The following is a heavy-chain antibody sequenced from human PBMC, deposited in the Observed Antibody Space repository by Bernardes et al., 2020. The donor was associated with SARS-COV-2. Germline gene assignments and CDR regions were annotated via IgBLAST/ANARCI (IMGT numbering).Heavy chain of an antibody. Sequence: SETLSLICAVYGGSFSGYYWSWIRQPPGKGLEWIGEINHSGSTNYNPSLKSRVTISVDTSKNQFSLKLSSVTAADTAVYYCAKLPAAHYYYYGMDVWGQGTTVTVSS. CDR1: GGSFSGYY. V-gene: IGHV4-34*01. D-gene: IGHD2-2*01. J-gene: IGHJ6*02. CDR2: INHSGST. CDR3: AKLPAAHYYYYGMDV.